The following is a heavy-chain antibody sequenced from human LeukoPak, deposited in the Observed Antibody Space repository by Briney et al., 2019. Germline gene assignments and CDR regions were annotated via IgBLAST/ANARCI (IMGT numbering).Heavy chain of an antibody. CDR2: INSDGSST. J-gene: IGHJ4*02. V-gene: IGHV3-74*01. CDR1: GFTFSSYW. CDR3: ARASGSYYSLGY. D-gene: IGHD1-26*01. Sequence: GGSLRLSCAASGFTFSSYWMHWVRQAPGEGLVWVSRINSDGSSTSYADSVKGRFTVSRDNAKNTLYLQMNSLRAEDTAVYYCARASGSYYSLGYWGQGTLVTVSS.